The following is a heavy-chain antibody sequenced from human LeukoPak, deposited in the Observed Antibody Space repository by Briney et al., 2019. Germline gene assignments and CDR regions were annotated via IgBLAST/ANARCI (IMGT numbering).Heavy chain of an antibody. V-gene: IGHV3-15*01. Sequence: GGSLRLSCAASGFTFSNAWMSWVRQAPGKGLEWVGRIKSKTDGGTTDYAAPVKGRFTISRDDSKNTLYLQMNSLKTEDTAVYYCTTAPSGWYEVGYFDYWGQGTLVTVSS. CDR3: TTAPSGWYEVGYFDY. CDR2: IKSKTDGGTT. J-gene: IGHJ4*02. D-gene: IGHD6-19*01. CDR1: GFTFSNAW.